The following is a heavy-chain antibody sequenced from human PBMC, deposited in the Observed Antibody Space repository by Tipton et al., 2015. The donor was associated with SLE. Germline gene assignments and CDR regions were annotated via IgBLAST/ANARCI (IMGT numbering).Heavy chain of an antibody. D-gene: IGHD7-27*01. J-gene: IGHJ4*02. CDR2: ISWNSGSI. CDR1: GFTFDDYA. V-gene: IGHV3-9*01. CDR3: AKGTWGSSSFFDY. Sequence: SLRLSCAASGFTFDDYAMHWVRQAPGKGLEWVSDISWNSGSIGYADSVKGRFTISRDNAKNSLYLQMNSLRAEDTALYYCAKGTWGSSSFFDYWGQGTLVTVSS.